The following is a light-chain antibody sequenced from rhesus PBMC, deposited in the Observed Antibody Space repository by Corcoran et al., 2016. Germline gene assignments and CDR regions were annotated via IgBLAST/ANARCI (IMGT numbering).Light chain of an antibody. J-gene: IGKJ3*01. CDR3: QHYYSPPFT. Sequence: DIQMTQSPSSLSASVGDRVTITCRASQGITNDLAWYQQKPGETPKLLVDEASSLQSGIPSRFSGSGSGTEFTLTISSLQSEDFATYYCQHYYSPPFTFGPGTKLDIK. V-gene: IGKV1-21*01. CDR1: QGITND. CDR2: EAS.